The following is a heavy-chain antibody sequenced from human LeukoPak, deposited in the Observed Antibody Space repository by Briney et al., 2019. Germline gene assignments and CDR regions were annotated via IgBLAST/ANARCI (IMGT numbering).Heavy chain of an antibody. CDR1: GYTFTGYY. V-gene: IGHV1-2*02. J-gene: IGHJ3*02. Sequence: GASVKVSCKASGYTFTGYYMHWVRQAPGQGLEWMGWINPNSGGTNYAQKFQGRVTMTRDTSISTAYMELRSLRSDDTAVYYCARGLGRWLLYRGAFDIWGQGTMVTVSS. D-gene: IGHD2-2*02. CDR2: INPNSGGT. CDR3: ARGLGRWLLYRGAFDI.